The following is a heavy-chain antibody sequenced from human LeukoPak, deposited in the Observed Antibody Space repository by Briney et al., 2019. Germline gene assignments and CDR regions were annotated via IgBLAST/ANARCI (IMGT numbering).Heavy chain of an antibody. CDR1: GGSISSYY. CDR3: ARGRSHCTNGVCYTGYFDY. J-gene: IGHJ4*02. Sequence: SETLSLTCTVSGGSISSYYWSWIRQPPGKGLEWIGEINHSGSTNYNPSLKSRVTISVDTSKNQFSLKLSSVTAADTAVYYCARGRSHCTNGVCYTGYFDYWGQGTLVTVSS. D-gene: IGHD2-8*01. CDR2: INHSGST. V-gene: IGHV4-34*01.